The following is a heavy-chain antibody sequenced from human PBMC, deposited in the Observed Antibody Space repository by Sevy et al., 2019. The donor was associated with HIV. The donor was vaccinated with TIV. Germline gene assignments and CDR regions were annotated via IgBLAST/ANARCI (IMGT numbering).Heavy chain of an antibody. Sequence: SETLSLTWTVSGGSVSSGSYFWSWIRQPPGKGLEWIGYIHYSGSTNYNPSLKSRVTISVDMSKNQFSLNLSSVTAADTAVYYCARDSGTYPYYFDYWGQGTLVTVSS. V-gene: IGHV4-61*01. D-gene: IGHD1-26*01. CDR2: IHYSGST. CDR1: GGSVSSGSYF. CDR3: ARDSGTYPYYFDY. J-gene: IGHJ4*02.